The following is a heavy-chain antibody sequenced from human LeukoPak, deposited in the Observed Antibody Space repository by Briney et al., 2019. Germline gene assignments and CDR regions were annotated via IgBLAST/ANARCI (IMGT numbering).Heavy chain of an antibody. CDR1: GYTFTSYD. J-gene: IGHJ4*02. CDR2: MNPNSGNT. Sequence: ASVKVSCEASGYTFTSYDINWVRQATGQGLEWMGWMNPNSGNTGYAQKFQGRVTITRNTSISTAYMELSSLRSEDTAVYYCARGLRYYDILTGYYSYFDYWRQGTLVTVSS. CDR3: ARGLRYYDILTGYYSYFDY. V-gene: IGHV1-8*03. D-gene: IGHD3-9*01.